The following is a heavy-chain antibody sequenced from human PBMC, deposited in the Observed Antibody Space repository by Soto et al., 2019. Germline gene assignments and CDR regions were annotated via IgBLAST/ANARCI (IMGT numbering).Heavy chain of an antibody. J-gene: IGHJ6*02. CDR1: GYIFSSHC. CDR2: INPGGGRT. CDR3: ARDVSGQGVSYVLDV. Sequence: ASVKVSCQASGYIFSSHCIYWVRQAPGQGLQWMGIINPGGGRTAYAQKFQGRVTLTRDMSTSTVYMELTSLTYDDTAVYYCARDVSGQGVSYVLDVWGQGTTVTVSS. D-gene: IGHD2-8*01. V-gene: IGHV1-46*01.